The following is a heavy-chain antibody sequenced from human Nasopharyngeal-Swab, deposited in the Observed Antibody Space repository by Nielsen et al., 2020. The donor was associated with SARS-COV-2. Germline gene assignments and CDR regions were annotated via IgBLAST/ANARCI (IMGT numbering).Heavy chain of an antibody. CDR3: ATGPVRGVISWFDP. D-gene: IGHD3-10*01. V-gene: IGHV1-24*01. J-gene: IGHJ5*02. Sequence: ASVKVSARSGYTLTELSMHWVRQAPGKGLEWMGGFDPEDGETIYAQKFQGRVTMTEDTSTDTAYMELSSLRSEDTAVYYCATGPVRGVISWFDPWGQGTLVTVSS. CDR2: FDPEDGET. CDR1: GYTLTELS.